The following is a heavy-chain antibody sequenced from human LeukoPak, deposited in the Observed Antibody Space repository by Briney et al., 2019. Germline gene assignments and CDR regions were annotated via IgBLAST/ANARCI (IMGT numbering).Heavy chain of an antibody. J-gene: IGHJ4*02. V-gene: IGHV3-48*04. CDR3: AKDLRRAAAGTVDY. Sequence: GGSLRLSCAASGFTFSSYAMSWVRQAPGKGLEWVSYISSSSSTIYYADSVKGRFTISRDNAKNTLYLQMNSLRAEDTAVYYCAKDLRRAAAGTVDYWGQGTLVTVSS. CDR2: ISSSSSTI. D-gene: IGHD6-13*01. CDR1: GFTFSSYA.